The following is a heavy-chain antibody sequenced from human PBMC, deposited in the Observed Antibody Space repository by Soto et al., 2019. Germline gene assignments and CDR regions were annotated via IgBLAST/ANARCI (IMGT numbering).Heavy chain of an antibody. V-gene: IGHV1-18*04. J-gene: IGHJ3*01. CDR1: VFTSSG. Sequence: QDQLVQSGAEVKKPGASVKVSCKASVFTSSGISWVRQAPGRRLEWMGWISTHDGNTIYAQKFQGRVIMTMDTYTTTGYMEVRCLRPDDTAVYLCAREGILGLFDAYDLWCQGTMVTVSS. CDR3: AREGILGLFDAYDL. D-gene: IGHD3-3*01. CDR2: ISTHDGNT.